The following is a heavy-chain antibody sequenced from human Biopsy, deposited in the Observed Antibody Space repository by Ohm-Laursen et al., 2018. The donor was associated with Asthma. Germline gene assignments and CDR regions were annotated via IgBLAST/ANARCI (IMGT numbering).Heavy chain of an antibody. J-gene: IGHJ6*02. V-gene: IGHV1-69*05. CDR3: ARGYSGSDRIVYYYSGLEV. CDR2: LIPVLGTP. Sequence: ASVKVSCKVSGDSFSNYAISWVRQAPGQGLEWMGGLIPVLGTPDHAQMFEGRVTITTDESTSTAYMELSSLSSEDTAVYYCARGYSGSDRIVYYYSGLEVWGQGTTVTVSS. CDR1: GDSFSNYA. D-gene: IGHD5-12*01.